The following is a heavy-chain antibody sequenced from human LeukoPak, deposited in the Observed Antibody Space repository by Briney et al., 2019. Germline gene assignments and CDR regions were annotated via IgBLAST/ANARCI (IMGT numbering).Heavy chain of an antibody. V-gene: IGHV1-2*02. CDR1: AYTFTGYY. D-gene: IGHD3-9*01. CDR2: IDPNSGGT. Sequence: ASVKVSCKASAYTFTGYYMHWVRQAPGQGLEWMGWIDPNSGGTNYAQRFQGRVTMTRDTSINTAYMELNRLRSDDTAVYYCARVVDILTGYYFDYWGQGTLVTVSS. J-gene: IGHJ4*02. CDR3: ARVVDILTGYYFDY.